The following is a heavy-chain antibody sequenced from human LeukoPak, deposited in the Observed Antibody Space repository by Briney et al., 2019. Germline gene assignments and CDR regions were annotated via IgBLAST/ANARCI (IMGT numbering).Heavy chain of an antibody. V-gene: IGHV1-2*02. CDR3: ARGVPPSYSSAWYVNY. CDR1: GYTFTGYY. D-gene: IGHD6-19*01. J-gene: IGHJ4*02. CDR2: INPNSGDT. Sequence: VASVKVSCKASGYTFTGYYMHWVRQAPGHGLEWMGWINPNSGDTNYAQKFQGRVTMTRDTSISTAYMELSRLGSDDTAVYYCARGVPPSYSSAWYVNYWGQGALVTVSA.